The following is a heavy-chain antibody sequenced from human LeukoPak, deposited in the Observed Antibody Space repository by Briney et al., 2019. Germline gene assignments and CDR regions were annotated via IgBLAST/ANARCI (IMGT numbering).Heavy chain of an antibody. J-gene: IGHJ4*02. CDR2: ISYDGSNK. CDR3: ATRAVAAPY. D-gene: IGHD6-19*01. V-gene: IGHV3-30*14. Sequence: GGSLRLSCAASGFTFSNYAMSWVRQAPGKGLEWVAVISYDGSNKYYADSVKGRFIIFRDSSKNTLYLQMNSLRVEDTAVYYCATRAVAAPYWGQGTLVTVSS. CDR1: GFTFSNYA.